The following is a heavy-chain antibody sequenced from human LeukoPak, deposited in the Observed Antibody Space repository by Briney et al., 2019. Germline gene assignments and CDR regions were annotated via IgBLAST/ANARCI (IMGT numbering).Heavy chain of an antibody. Sequence: GGSLRLSCAASGFTFNNYAMNWVRQAPGKGLEWVSSISESGGTTDYADSVKGRFTISRDNSKNTLHLQMNSLRAEDTAVYYCSRDRHCIGSTCYGLWGQGTRVTVSS. CDR2: ISESGGTT. CDR3: SRDRHCIGSTCYGL. V-gene: IGHV3-23*01. D-gene: IGHD2-2*01. J-gene: IGHJ4*02. CDR1: GFTFNNYA.